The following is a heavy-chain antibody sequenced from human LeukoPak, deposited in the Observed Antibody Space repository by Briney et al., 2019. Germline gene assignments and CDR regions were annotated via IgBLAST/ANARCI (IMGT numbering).Heavy chain of an antibody. V-gene: IGHV3-7*01. D-gene: IGHD5-18*01. CDR2: GHEN. J-gene: IGHJ6*02. CDR3: ARDGRYGPYYYYYGMDV. Sequence: GHENYYADSVKGRFTISRDNAKNTLYLQMNSLRAEDTAVYYCARDGRYGPYYYYYGMDVWGQGTTVTVSS.